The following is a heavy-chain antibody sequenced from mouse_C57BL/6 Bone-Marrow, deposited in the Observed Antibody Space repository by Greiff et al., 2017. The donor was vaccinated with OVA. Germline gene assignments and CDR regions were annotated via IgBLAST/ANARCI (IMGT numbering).Heavy chain of an antibody. D-gene: IGHD2-5*01. CDR2: IDPSDSYT. CDR1: GYTFTSYW. Sequence: QVQLKQPGAELVKPGASVKLSCKASGYTFTSYWMQWVKQRPGQGLEWIGEIDPSDSYTNYNQKFKGKATLTVDTSSSTAYMQLSSLTSEDSAVYYCARGGYSNYLQAWFAYWGQGTLVTVSA. CDR3: ARGGYSNYLQAWFAY. V-gene: IGHV1-50*01. J-gene: IGHJ3*01.